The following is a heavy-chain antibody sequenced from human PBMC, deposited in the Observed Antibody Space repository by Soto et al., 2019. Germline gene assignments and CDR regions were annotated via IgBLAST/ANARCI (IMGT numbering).Heavy chain of an antibody. CDR2: IIPIFGTA. V-gene: IGHV1-69*06. CDR3: AREYSYGHHFDY. J-gene: IGHJ4*02. D-gene: IGHD5-18*01. Sequence: SVKVSCKASGGTFSSYAISWVRQAPGQGLEWMGGIIPIFGTANYAQKFQGRVTITADKSTSTAYMELSSLRSEDTAVYYCAREYSYGHHFDYWGQGTLVTVSS. CDR1: GGTFSSYA.